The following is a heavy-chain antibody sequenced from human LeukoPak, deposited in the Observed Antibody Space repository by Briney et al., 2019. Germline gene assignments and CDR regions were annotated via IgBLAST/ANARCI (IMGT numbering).Heavy chain of an antibody. Sequence: SETLSLTCTVSGGSISTDLYYWTWIRQPAGKGLEWIGRIYSNGWTDYNPPLKSRVSISIDTSKNHFSLKMSLATAADTALYYCGRGNGWNFFHPWGQGTLVTVSS. V-gene: IGHV4-61*02. J-gene: IGHJ5*02. CDR2: IYSNGWT. CDR1: GGSISTDLYY. CDR3: GRGNGWNFFHP. D-gene: IGHD6-19*01.